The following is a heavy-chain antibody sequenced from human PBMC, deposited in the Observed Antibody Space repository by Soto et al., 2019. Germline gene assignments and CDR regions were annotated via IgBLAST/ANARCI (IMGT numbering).Heavy chain of an antibody. D-gene: IGHD6-19*01. V-gene: IGHV3-23*01. J-gene: IGHJ4*02. CDR3: AKGVEGGWYDFAH. CDR1: GFTFSTYA. Sequence: EVQLLESGGGLVQPGGSLTLSCAASGFTFSTYAMTWVRQAPGKGLEWVSTISDSDGSTYYADSVKGRFTISRDNSKNTVYLQMNSLRAEDTAVACCAKGVEGGWYDFAHWGQGTLVTVSS. CDR2: ISDSDGST.